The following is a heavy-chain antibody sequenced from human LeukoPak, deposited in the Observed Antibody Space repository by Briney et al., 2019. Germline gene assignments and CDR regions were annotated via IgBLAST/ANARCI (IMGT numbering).Heavy chain of an antibody. CDR2: ISAYDGNT. V-gene: IGHV1-18*01. CDR1: GYTFTSYG. Sequence: ASVKVSCKASGYTFTSYGISWVRQAPGQGLEWMGWISAYDGNTHYAQKLQDRVTMTTDTSTSTAYMELRSLRSDDTAVYYCARDKRGGSYYFDYWAQGTLVSVSS. J-gene: IGHJ4*02. CDR3: ARDKRGGSYYFDY. D-gene: IGHD1-26*01.